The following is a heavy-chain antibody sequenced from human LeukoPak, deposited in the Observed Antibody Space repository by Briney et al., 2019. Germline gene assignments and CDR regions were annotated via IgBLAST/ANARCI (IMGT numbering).Heavy chain of an antibody. Sequence: GGSLRLSYAASGFTFSTSAMSWVRQAPGKGLESVSTIVNSDGSTYYADSVKGRFTISRDNSKNTLYLQMNTLGVEDTAVYYCAKDRGSYHTGYSFFDYWGQGTLVTVSS. CDR1: GFTFSTSA. CDR2: IVNSDGST. J-gene: IGHJ4*02. D-gene: IGHD1-26*01. V-gene: IGHV3-23*01. CDR3: AKDRGSYHTGYSFFDY.